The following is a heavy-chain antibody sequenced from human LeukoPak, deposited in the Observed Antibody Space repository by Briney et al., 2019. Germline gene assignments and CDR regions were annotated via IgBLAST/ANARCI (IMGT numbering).Heavy chain of an antibody. J-gene: IGHJ6*02. Sequence: GESLKISCTCSGYSFTSSWIGWVRQMPGQGLEWMGNLYPGGSDIRYSTSFQGRVTISVDKTITTAYLQWRSLKASDSATYYCAKLMGVTAMDVWGQGTTVIVSS. V-gene: IGHV5-51*01. CDR2: LYPGGSDI. CDR1: GYSFTSSW. CDR3: AKLMGVTAMDV. D-gene: IGHD2-21*02.